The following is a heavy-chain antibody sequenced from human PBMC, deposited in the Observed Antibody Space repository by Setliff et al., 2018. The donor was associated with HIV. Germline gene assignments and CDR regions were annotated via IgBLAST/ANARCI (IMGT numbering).Heavy chain of an antibody. CDR1: GVSVNDYY. CDR2: LYSGGTT. V-gene: IGHV4-4*07. D-gene: IGHD4-17*01. CDR3: ARDRDRKDTTYVRFDY. Sequence: SETLSLTCSVSGVSVNDYYWSWIRQPAGKGLEWIGRLYSGGTTSYNPSLKSRLTMSVDTSNNKFSLKLNSVTAADTAVYYCARDRDRKDTTYVRFDYWGHGILVTVSS. J-gene: IGHJ4*01.